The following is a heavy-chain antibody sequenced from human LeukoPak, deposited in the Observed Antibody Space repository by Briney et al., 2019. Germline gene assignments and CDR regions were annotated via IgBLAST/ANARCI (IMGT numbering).Heavy chain of an antibody. CDR3: ARHTSYSSSSFDY. CDR2: LYHSGST. J-gene: IGHJ4*02. D-gene: IGHD6-6*01. V-gene: IGHV4-39*01. CDR1: GGSISSSSYY. Sequence: SETLSLTCTVSGGSISSSSYYWGWIRQPPGKGLEWIGSLYHSGSTFYNPSLKSRVTISVDTSKNQFSLKLSSVTAADTAVYYCARHTSYSSSSFDYWGQGTLVTVSS.